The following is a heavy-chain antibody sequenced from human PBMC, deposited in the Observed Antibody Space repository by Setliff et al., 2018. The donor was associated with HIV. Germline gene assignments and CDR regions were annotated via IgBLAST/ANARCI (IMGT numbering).Heavy chain of an antibody. CDR2: IYPSDSYI. J-gene: IGHJ4*02. D-gene: IGHD1-26*01. CDR3: ARGRGSYSEYFDY. CDR1: GYSFTNYW. V-gene: IGHV5-51*01. Sequence: PGESLKISCKGSGYSFTNYWIGWVRQMPGKGLEWMGIIYPSDSYIRYSPSFQGQVTISADKSISTAYLQWSSLKASDTAMYYCARGRGSYSEYFDYWGQGTLVTVSS.